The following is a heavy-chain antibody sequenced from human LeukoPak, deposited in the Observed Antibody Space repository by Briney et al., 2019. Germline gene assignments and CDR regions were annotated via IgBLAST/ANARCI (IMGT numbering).Heavy chain of an antibody. J-gene: IGHJ4*02. CDR2: INPNSGGT. CDR3: ARYDFWSGYYLDY. V-gene: IGHV1-2*02. CDR1: GYTFTGYY. Sequence: GASVKVSFKASGYTFTGYYMHWVRQAPGQGLEWMGWINPNSGGTNYAQKFQGRVTMTRDTSISTAYMELSRLRSDDTAVYYCARYDFWSGYYLDYWGQGTLVTVSS. D-gene: IGHD3-3*01.